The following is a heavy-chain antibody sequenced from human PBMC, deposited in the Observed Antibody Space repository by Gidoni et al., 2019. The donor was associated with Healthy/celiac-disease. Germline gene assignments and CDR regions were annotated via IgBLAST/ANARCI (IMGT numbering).Heavy chain of an antibody. V-gene: IGHV3-30*18. CDR3: AKGIWWELLPLLDY. Sequence: QVQLVESGGGVVQPGRSLRLSCAASGFTFSSYGMHWVRQAPGKGLEWVAVISYDGSNKYYADSVKGRFTISRDNSKNTLYLQMNSLRAEDTAVYYCAKGIWWELLPLLDYWGQGTLVTVSS. CDR1: GFTFSSYG. CDR2: ISYDGSNK. D-gene: IGHD1-26*01. J-gene: IGHJ4*02.